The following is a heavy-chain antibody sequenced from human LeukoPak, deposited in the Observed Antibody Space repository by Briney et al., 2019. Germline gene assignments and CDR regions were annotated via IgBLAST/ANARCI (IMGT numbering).Heavy chain of an antibody. V-gene: IGHV4-38-2*01. Sequence: SETLSLTCDISGHSTTRGYYWAWFRQSPGKGPEWIATFFQSQKSFYNASLESRVIMSLDTSKSQFSLNLTSVTAADTAVYYCTRVLPVPYLLDSWGQGTHVTVSS. CDR2: FFQSQKS. J-gene: IGHJ4*02. D-gene: IGHD3-10*02. CDR3: TRVLPVPYLLDS. CDR1: GHSTTRGYY.